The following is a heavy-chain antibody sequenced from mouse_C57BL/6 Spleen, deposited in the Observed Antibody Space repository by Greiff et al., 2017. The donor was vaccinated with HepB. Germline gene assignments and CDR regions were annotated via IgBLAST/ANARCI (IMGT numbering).Heavy chain of an antibody. J-gene: IGHJ1*03. Sequence: VKLMESGAELVKPGASVKISCKASGYAFSSYWMNWVKQRPGKGLEWIGQIYPGDGDTNYNGKFKGKATLTADKSSSTAYMQLSSLTSEDSAVYFCARMGYYGSSTYWYFDVWGTGTTVTVSS. CDR1: GYAFSSYW. D-gene: IGHD1-1*01. V-gene: IGHV1-80*01. CDR2: IYPGDGDT. CDR3: ARMGYYGSSTYWYFDV.